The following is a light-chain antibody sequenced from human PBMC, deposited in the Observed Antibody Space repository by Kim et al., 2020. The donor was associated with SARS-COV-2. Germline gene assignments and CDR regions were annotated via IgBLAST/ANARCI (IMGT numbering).Light chain of an antibody. CDR2: LGS. CDR1: QSLLHSNGYNY. J-gene: IGKJ5*01. Sequence: DIVMTQSPLSLPVTPGEPASISCRSSQSLLHSNGYNYLDWYLQKPGQSPRLLIYLGSNRASGVPDRFSGSGSGTDFTLKISRVEAEDVGVYYCMQALQTRITFGQGTRLEIK. CDR3: MQALQTRIT. V-gene: IGKV2-28*01.